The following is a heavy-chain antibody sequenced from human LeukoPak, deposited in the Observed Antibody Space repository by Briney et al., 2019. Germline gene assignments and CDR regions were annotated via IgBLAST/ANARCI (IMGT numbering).Heavy chain of an antibody. CDR1: GFGLSNYW. V-gene: IGHV3-7*03. CDR3: ARDTSLHDAFDI. J-gene: IGHJ3*02. D-gene: IGHD2-2*01. Sequence: PGGSLRLSCAVSGFGLSNYWMTWVRQAPGKGLEWVANINQDGSEKYYVDSVRGRFTISRDNVENSLSLQMNSLRAEDTAVYYCARDTSLHDAFDIWGQGTMVTVSS. CDR2: INQDGSEK.